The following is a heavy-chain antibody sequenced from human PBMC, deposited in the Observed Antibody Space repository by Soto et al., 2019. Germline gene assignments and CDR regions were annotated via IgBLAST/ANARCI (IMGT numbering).Heavy chain of an antibody. D-gene: IGHD6-19*01. CDR2: IIPIFGTA. J-gene: IGHJ6*02. V-gene: IGHV1-69*06. CDR3: ARESDRGSSGPPRGMDV. Sequence: GASVKVSCKASGGTFSSYAISWVRQAPGQGLEWMGGIIPIFGTANYAQKFQGRVTITADKSTSTAYMELSSLRSEDTAVYYCARESDRGSSGPPRGMDVWGQGTTVTVSS. CDR1: GGTFSSYA.